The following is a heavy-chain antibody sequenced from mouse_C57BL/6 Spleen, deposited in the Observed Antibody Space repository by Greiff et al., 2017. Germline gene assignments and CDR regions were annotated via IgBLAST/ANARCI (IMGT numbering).Heavy chain of an antibody. D-gene: IGHD4-1*01. V-gene: IGHV1-53*01. Sequence: VQLQQPGTELVKPGASVKLSCKASGYTFTSYWMHWVKQRPGQGLEWIGNINPSNGGTNYNEKFKSMATLTVNKSSSTAYLQLSSLTSEDSAVYSCTSKYGTGKDYAMDYWGQGTSVTVSS. CDR1: GYTFTSYW. CDR3: TSKYGTGKDYAMDY. CDR2: INPSNGGT. J-gene: IGHJ4*01.